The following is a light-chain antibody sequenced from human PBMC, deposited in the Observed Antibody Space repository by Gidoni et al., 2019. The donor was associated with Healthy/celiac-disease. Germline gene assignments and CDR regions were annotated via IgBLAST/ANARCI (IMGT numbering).Light chain of an antibody. V-gene: IGLV2-8*01. J-gene: IGLJ2*01. Sequence: QSPLIQVSSASGSPGQSVTISCTGTSSDVGAYNYVSWYQRHPGKAPKLIFYDIIKRPSGVPDRFSGSKSGNTASLTVSGLQAEDEAEYYCSSYAGSNNLVFGGGTKLTVL. CDR2: DII. CDR3: SSYAGSNNLV. CDR1: SSDVGAYNY.